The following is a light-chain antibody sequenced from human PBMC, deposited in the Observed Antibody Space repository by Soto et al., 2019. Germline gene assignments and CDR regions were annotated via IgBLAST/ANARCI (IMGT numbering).Light chain of an antibody. J-gene: IGKJ1*01. CDR2: KAS. CDR3: QQYNNYWT. V-gene: IGKV1-5*03. Sequence: DIQMTQSPSTLHGSVEVRVAITIRASQTISSWLAWYQQKPGKAPKLLIYKASPLKSGVPPRFSGSGSGTEFTLTISSLQPDDFGTYYCQQYNNYWTFGQGTKVDI. CDR1: QTISSW.